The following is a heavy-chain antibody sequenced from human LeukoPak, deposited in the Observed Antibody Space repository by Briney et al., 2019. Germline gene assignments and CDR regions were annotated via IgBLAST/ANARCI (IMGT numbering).Heavy chain of an antibody. CDR1: EFTFSNYA. CDR2: ISGSGGST. V-gene: IGHV3-23*01. D-gene: IGHD2-2*01. CDR3: AKGPHYCSSTSCQPHGAPPGPHDAFVV. J-gene: IGHJ3*01. Sequence: QPGGSLRLSCTASEFTFSNYAMNWVRQAPGKGLEWVSAISGSGGSTYYADSVKGRFTISRDNSKITLYLQVNSLRAEDTAVYYCAKGPHYCSSTSCQPHGAPPGPHDAFVVWGQGTMVTVSS.